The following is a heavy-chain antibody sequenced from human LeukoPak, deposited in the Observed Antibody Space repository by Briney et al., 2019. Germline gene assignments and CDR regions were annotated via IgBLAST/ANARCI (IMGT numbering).Heavy chain of an antibody. J-gene: IGHJ4*02. Sequence: SETLSLTCTVSGYSISSGYYWGWIRQPPGKGLEWIGSGSTYYNPSLKSRVTISVDTSKNQFSLKLSSVTAADTAVYYCARVGSSSGVYYFDYWGQGTLVTVSS. CDR3: ARVGSSSGVYYFDY. CDR1: GYSISSGYY. D-gene: IGHD6-13*01. V-gene: IGHV4-38-2*02. CDR2: SGST.